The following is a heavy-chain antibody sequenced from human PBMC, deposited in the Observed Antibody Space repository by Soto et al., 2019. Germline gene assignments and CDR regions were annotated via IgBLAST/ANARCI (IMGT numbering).Heavy chain of an antibody. Sequence: SETLSLTCTVSGGSISSYYWSWIRQPPGKGLEWIGYIYYSGSTNYNPSLKSRVTISVDTSKNQFSLKLSSVTAADTAVYYCARDRPFITIFGVAPAPSYNSYMDVWGKGTTVTLSS. CDR3: ARDRPFITIFGVAPAPSYNSYMDV. CDR1: GGSISSYY. CDR2: IYYSGST. D-gene: IGHD3-3*01. V-gene: IGHV4-59*01. J-gene: IGHJ6*03.